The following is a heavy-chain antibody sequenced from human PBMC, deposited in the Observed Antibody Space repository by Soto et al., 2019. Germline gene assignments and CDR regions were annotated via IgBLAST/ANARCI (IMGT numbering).Heavy chain of an antibody. J-gene: IGHJ6*02. D-gene: IGHD2-2*01. CDR1: GYTLTELS. V-gene: IGHV1-24*01. CDR3: ATGDIVVVPAAMAYYYYGMDV. Sequence: ASVKVSCKVSGYTLTELSMHWVRQAPGKGLEWMGGFDPEDGETIYAQKFQGRVTMTEDTSTDTAYMELSSLRSEDTAVYYCATGDIVVVPAAMAYYYYGMDVWGQGTTVTVSS. CDR2: FDPEDGET.